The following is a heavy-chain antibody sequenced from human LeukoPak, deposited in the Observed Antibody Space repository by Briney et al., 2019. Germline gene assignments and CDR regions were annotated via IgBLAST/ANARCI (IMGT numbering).Heavy chain of an antibody. Sequence: PGGSLRLSCSASGFTFSSSPMHWVRQAPGKRLEYVSAITNDGGSTYSADSVRGRFTISRDNSKNTLYLQMSSLRADDTAVYYCVKPQYSSGWLGYWGQGTLVTVSS. CDR1: GFTFSSSP. CDR3: VKPQYSSGWLGY. D-gene: IGHD6-19*01. CDR2: ITNDGGST. J-gene: IGHJ4*02. V-gene: IGHV3-64D*06.